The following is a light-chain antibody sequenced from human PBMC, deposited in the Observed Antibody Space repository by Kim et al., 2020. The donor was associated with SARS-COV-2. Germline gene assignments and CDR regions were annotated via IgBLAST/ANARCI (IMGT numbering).Light chain of an antibody. CDR1: QGISSY. V-gene: IGKV1-9*01. Sequence: DIQLTQSPSFLSASVGDRVTITCRASQGISSYLAWYQQKPGKAPKLLIYAASTLQSGVPSRFRGSGSGTEFTLTISSLQPEDFATYYCQQLNSYPGTFGQGTKVDIK. CDR2: AAS. CDR3: QQLNSYPGT. J-gene: IGKJ1*01.